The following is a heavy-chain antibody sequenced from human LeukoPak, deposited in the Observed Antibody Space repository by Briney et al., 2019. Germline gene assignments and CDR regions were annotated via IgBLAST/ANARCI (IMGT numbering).Heavy chain of an antibody. D-gene: IGHD6-19*01. CDR1: GGSISSYY. Sequence: SETLSLTCTVSGGSISSYYWSWIRQPPGKGLEWIGYIYDGGITNYTPSLKSRVTISVDTSKNQFSPRLSSVTAADTAVYYCALIAVAGRVDYWGQGTLVTVSS. V-gene: IGHV4-59*01. CDR3: ALIAVAGRVDY. J-gene: IGHJ4*02. CDR2: IYDGGIT.